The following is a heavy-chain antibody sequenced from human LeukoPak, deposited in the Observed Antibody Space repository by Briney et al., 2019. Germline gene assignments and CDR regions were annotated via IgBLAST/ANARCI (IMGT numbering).Heavy chain of an antibody. CDR2: IYTSGST. CDR1: GGSISSHY. CDR3: AIAVTAVAGTRFDY. Sequence: PSETLSLTCTVSGGSISSHYWSWIRQPAGKGLEWIGRIYTSGSTNYNPSLKSRVTMSVDTSKNQFSLKLSSVTAADTAVYYCAIAVTAVAGTRFDYWGQGTLVTVSS. V-gene: IGHV4-4*07. J-gene: IGHJ4*02. D-gene: IGHD6-19*01.